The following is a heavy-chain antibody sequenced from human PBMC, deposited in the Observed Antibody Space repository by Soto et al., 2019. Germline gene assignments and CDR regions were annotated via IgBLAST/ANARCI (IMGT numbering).Heavy chain of an antibody. J-gene: IGHJ6*03. Sequence: GGSLRLSCAASGFTFSSYAMSWVRQAPGKGLEWVSAISGSGGSTYYADSVKGRFTISRDNSKNTLYLQMNSLRAEDTAVYYCAKTVGFLEWLPLVGYMDVWGKGTTVTVSS. CDR1: GFTFSSYA. D-gene: IGHD3-3*01. CDR3: AKTVGFLEWLPLVGYMDV. CDR2: ISGSGGST. V-gene: IGHV3-23*01.